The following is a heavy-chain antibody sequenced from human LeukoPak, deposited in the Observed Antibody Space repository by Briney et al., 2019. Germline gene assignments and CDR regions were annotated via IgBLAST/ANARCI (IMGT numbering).Heavy chain of an antibody. J-gene: IGHJ4*02. CDR2: INWDGDTT. Sequence: GGSLRLSCAASGFSFDDFSMHWVRQAPGKGLEWVSLINWDGDTTYYVDSVKGRFTISRDNNKNALYLQMNSLRTEDTAFYYCAKVASTVVTRGALDYWGQGTLVIVSS. V-gene: IGHV3-43*01. CDR1: GFSFDDFS. D-gene: IGHD4-23*01. CDR3: AKVASTVVTRGALDY.